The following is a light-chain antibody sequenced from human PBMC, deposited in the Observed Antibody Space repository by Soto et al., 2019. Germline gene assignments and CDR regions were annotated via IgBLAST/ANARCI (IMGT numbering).Light chain of an antibody. CDR3: QQRSNWPPVLT. Sequence: IAVTLYTTTLSVSPGERATLSCRASQSVSSNLAWYQQKPGQAPRLLIYGASNRATGIPARFSGSGSGTDFTLTISSLEPEAFAVYYCQQRSNWPPVLTFGGGTKVDIK. CDR2: GAS. J-gene: IGKJ4*01. V-gene: IGKV3-11*01. CDR1: QSVSSN.